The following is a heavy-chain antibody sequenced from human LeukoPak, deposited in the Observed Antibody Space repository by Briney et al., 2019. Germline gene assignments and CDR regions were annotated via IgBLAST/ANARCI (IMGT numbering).Heavy chain of an antibody. CDR3: ARSNPSKNALDL. J-gene: IGHJ3*01. V-gene: IGHV3-7*01. D-gene: IGHD4-11*01. CDR1: GFTLNSYL. CDR2: IKKDGSEE. Sequence: GGSLRLSCAASGFTLNSYLMSWVRQAPGGGLEWVANIKKDGSEENYLDSVKGRFTVSRDNAKNSLNLQMNSLRGEDTAVYYCARSNPSKNALDLWGQGTMVTISS.